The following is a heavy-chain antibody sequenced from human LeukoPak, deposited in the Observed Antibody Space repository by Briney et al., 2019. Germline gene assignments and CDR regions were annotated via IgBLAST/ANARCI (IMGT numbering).Heavy chain of an antibody. CDR1: GFTFSNYD. CDR3: AKGGYSNYTPYLDS. CDR2: ISYDGSNK. J-gene: IGHJ4*02. Sequence: QPGRSLRLSCAASGFTFSNYDIHWVRQAPGKGLEWVAIISYDGSNKYYADSVKGRFTISRDNSKNTLSVQMNSLRGDDTAVYYCAKGGYSNYTPYLDSRGQGTLVTVSS. D-gene: IGHD4-11*01. V-gene: IGHV3-30*18.